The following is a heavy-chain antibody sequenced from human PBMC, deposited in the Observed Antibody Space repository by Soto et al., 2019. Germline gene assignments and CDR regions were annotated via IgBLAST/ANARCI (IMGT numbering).Heavy chain of an antibody. CDR1: GYTFTNYA. D-gene: IGHD2-15*01. CDR2: INGGNAYT. J-gene: IGHJ4*02. CDR3: AREQSPSGDSCYEY. V-gene: IGHV1-3*01. Sequence: QVQLVQSGAEVKKPGASVKVSCKASGYTFTNYAMHWVRQAPGQRLEWMGWINGGNAYTKYSQSFQGRVTITRDTSASTVYMELSSLRSEDTAVYYCAREQSPSGDSCYEYWGQGTLVTVSS.